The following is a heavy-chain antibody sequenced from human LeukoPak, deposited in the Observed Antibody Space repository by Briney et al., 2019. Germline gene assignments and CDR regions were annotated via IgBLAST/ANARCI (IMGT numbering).Heavy chain of an antibody. D-gene: IGHD3-3*01. Sequence: GGSLRLSCAASGFTFSSYSMNWVRQAPGKGLEWVSYISSSSSTIYYADSVKGRFTISRDNSKNTLYLQMNSLRAEDTAVYYCARDRVLGSPEYYDFWSGSRYYYYYYGMDVWGQGTTVTVSS. CDR2: ISSSSSTI. CDR3: ARDRVLGSPEYYDFWSGSRYYYYYYGMDV. J-gene: IGHJ6*02. V-gene: IGHV3-48*01. CDR1: GFTFSSYS.